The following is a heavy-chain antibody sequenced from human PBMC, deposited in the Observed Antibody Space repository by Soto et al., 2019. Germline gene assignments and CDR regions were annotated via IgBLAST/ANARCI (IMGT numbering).Heavy chain of an antibody. CDR3: ARERGVLLWFGELYWFDP. Sequence: QVQLQQWGAGLLKPSETLSLTCAVYGGSFSGYYWSWIRQPPGKGLEWIGEINHSGSTNYNPSLKSRVTISVDTPTNQLSLKLSSVTAADTAVYYCARERGVLLWFGELYWFDPWGQGTLVTVSS. D-gene: IGHD3-10*01. V-gene: IGHV4-34*01. CDR1: GGSFSGYY. CDR2: INHSGST. J-gene: IGHJ5*02.